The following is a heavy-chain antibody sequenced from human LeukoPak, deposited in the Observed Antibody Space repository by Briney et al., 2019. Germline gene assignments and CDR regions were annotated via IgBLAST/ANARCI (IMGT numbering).Heavy chain of an antibody. J-gene: IGHJ6*02. D-gene: IGHD3-9*01. V-gene: IGHV3-33*01. Sequence: GGPLRLPCAASGFTFGSYGMHWVRQAPGKRLEWVAVIWYDGSNKYYADSVKGRFTISRDNSKNTLYLQMNSLRAEDTAVYYCARDPEYYDILTGYQYGMDVWGQGTTVTVSS. CDR1: GFTFGSYG. CDR3: ARDPEYYDILTGYQYGMDV. CDR2: IWYDGSNK.